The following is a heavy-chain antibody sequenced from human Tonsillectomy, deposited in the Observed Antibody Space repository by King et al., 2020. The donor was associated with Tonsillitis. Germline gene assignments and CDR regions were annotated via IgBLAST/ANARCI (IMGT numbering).Heavy chain of an antibody. D-gene: IGHD4-11*01. J-gene: IGHJ4*02. V-gene: IGHV1-18*04. CDR3: ARAGYSNYEDY. Sequence: VQLVESGAEVKKPGASVKVSCKASGYTFPNYGISWVRQAPGQGLEWMGWVSVYNGNTNYAQMLQGRVTMTTDTSTSTAYMELRSLRSDDTAVYYCARAGYSNYEDYWGQGTLVTVSS. CDR1: GYTFPNYG. CDR2: VSVYNGNT.